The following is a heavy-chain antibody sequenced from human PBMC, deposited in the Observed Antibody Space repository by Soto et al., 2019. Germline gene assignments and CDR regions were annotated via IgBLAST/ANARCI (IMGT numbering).Heavy chain of an antibody. J-gene: IGHJ3*01. CDR3: ARDQLYYNDISGRPLNAFDV. D-gene: IGHD3-22*01. Sequence: ASVKVSCKASGYTFTNYYMHWVRQAPGQGLEWMGIIDPSGGSTSYAQKFQGRVTMTRDTSTSTVYMEVSSLRSEDTAVYYCARDQLYYNDISGRPLNAFDVWGQGTMVTVSS. CDR1: GYTFTNYY. CDR2: IDPSGGST. V-gene: IGHV1-46*01.